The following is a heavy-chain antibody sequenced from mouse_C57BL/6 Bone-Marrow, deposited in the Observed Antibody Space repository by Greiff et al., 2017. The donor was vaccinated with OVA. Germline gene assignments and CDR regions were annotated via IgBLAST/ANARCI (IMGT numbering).Heavy chain of an antibody. CDR3: AREATVVHFDY. J-gene: IGHJ2*01. V-gene: IGHV5-4*01. Sequence: DVKLVESGGGLVKPGGSLKLSCAASGFTFSSYAMSWVRQTPEKRLEWVATISDGGSYTYYPDNVKGRFTISRDNAKNNLYLQMSHLKSEDTAMYYCAREATVVHFDYWGQGTTLTVSS. CDR1: GFTFSSYA. D-gene: IGHD1-1*01. CDR2: ISDGGSYT.